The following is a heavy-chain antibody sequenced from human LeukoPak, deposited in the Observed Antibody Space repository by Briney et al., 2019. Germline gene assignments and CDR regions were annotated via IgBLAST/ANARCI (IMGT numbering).Heavy chain of an antibody. CDR3: AKQMAVDYFDY. Sequence: GGSLRLSCAASGFTFSSYTMNWVRQAPGKGLEWVSYISGGSYTIYYADSVKGRFTISRDDAKNSMFLQMNSLRAEDTAVYYCAKQMAVDYFDYWGQGTLVTVSS. CDR2: ISGGSYTI. D-gene: IGHD5-24*01. CDR1: GFTFSSYT. J-gene: IGHJ4*02. V-gene: IGHV3-48*01.